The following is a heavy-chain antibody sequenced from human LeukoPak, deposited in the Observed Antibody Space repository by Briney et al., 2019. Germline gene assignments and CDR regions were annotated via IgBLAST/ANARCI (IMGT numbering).Heavy chain of an antibody. D-gene: IGHD1-14*01. CDR2: ISSSGSTI. Sequence: GGSLRLSCAASGFTFSDYYMSWIRQAPGKGLEWVSYISSSGSTIYYADSVKGRFTISRDNSKNTLYLQMNSLRADETAIYYCASRPRADMGPLDYWGQGTLVTVST. CDR3: ASRPRADMGPLDY. CDR1: GFTFSDYY. V-gene: IGHV3-11*01. J-gene: IGHJ4*02.